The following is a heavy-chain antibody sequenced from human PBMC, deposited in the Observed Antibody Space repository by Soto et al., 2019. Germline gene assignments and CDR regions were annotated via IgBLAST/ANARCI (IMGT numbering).Heavy chain of an antibody. J-gene: IGHJ5*02. D-gene: IGHD2-2*01. CDR3: ASSPDIVVVSAART. V-gene: IGHV4-61*01. CDR1: GGSVSSGSYY. Sequence: QVQLQESGPGLVKPSETLSLTCTVSGGSVSSGSYYWSWIRQPPGKGLEWIGYIYYSGSTNYNPSLKSRVTISVDTSKNQFSLKLSSVTAADTAVYYCASSPDIVVVSAARTWGQGTLVTVSS. CDR2: IYYSGST.